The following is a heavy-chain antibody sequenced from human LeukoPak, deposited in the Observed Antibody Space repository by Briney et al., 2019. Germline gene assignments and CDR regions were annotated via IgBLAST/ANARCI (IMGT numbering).Heavy chain of an antibody. CDR3: AKDSTFVLRYFDWLPDYYYYYGMDV. V-gene: IGHV3-30*18. D-gene: IGHD3-9*01. CDR1: GFTFSSYG. Sequence: GGSLRLSCAASGFTFSSYGMHWVRQAPGKGLEWVAVISYDGSNKYYADSVKGRFTISRDNSKNTLYLQMNSLRAEDTAVYYCAKDSTFVLRYFDWLPDYYYYYGMDVWGQGTTVTVSS. J-gene: IGHJ6*02. CDR2: ISYDGSNK.